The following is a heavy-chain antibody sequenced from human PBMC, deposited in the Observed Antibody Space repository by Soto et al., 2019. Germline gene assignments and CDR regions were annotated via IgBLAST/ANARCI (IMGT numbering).Heavy chain of an antibody. CDR1: GFSLSTSGMC. CDR3: ARSIRGPRRFNGMDV. D-gene: IGHD1-20*01. J-gene: IGHJ6*02. V-gene: IGHV2-70*13. CDR2: IDWDDDK. Sequence: SGPTLVNPTQTLTLTCTFSGFSLSTSGMCVSWIRQPPGKALEWLALIDWDDDKYYSTSLKTRLTISKDTSKNQVVLTMANMDPADTGTYYCARSIRGPRRFNGMDVWGQGTTVTVSS.